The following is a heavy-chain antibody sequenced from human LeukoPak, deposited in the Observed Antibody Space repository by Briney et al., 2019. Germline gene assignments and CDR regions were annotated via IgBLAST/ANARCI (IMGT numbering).Heavy chain of an antibody. CDR3: ARKYSSSSGGYFDY. CDR2: INWNGGST. D-gene: IGHD6-6*01. V-gene: IGHV3-20*04. CDR1: GFTFDDYG. Sequence: GGSLRLSCAASGFTFDDYGMSWVRQAPGKGLEWVSGINWNGGSTGYADSVKGRFTISRDNAKNSLYLQMNSLRAEDTALYYCARKYSSSSGGYFDYWGQGTLVTVSS. J-gene: IGHJ4*02.